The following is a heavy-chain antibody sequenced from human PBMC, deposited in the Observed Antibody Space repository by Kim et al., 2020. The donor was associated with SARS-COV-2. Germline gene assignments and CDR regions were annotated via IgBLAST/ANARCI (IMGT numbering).Heavy chain of an antibody. CDR2: MNPKSGNT. J-gene: IGHJ6*03. CDR1: GYTFTSYD. D-gene: IGHD4-17*01. Sequence: ASVKVSCKASGYTFTSYDIVWVRQATGQGPEWMGWMNPKSGNTGYAQKLQGRVTMTRDTSMSTAYLELTSLQSEDTAVYYCARGRTAADYRQYYYIDVWGKGTTVTVSS. CDR3: ARGRTAADYRQYYYIDV. V-gene: IGHV1-8*01.